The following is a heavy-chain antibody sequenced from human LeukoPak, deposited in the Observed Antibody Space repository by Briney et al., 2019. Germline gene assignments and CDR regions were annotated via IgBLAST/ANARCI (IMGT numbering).Heavy chain of an antibody. CDR1: GFTFSSYA. Sequence: GGSLRLSCAASGFTFSSYAMSWDRQAPGEGLEWVSAISGSGGSTYYTDSVKGRFTISTDNSKNTLYLQMNSLRAEDTAVYYCAKDTITIGYFDYWGQGTLVTVSS. V-gene: IGHV3-23*01. D-gene: IGHD3-10*01. CDR2: ISGSGGST. CDR3: AKDTITIGYFDY. J-gene: IGHJ4*02.